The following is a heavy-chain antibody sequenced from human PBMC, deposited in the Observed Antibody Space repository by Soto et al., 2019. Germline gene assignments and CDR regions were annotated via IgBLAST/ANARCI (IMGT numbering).Heavy chain of an antibody. CDR1: GYTFTGYY. J-gene: IGHJ3*02. Sequence: QVQLVQSGAEVKKPGASVKVSCKASGYTFTGYYMHWVRQAPGQGLEWMGWINPNSGGTNYAQKFQGWVTMTRDTSISTAYMELSRLRSDDTAVYYCARLGVVVAATWGAFDIWGQGTMVTVS. V-gene: IGHV1-2*04. D-gene: IGHD2-15*01. CDR2: INPNSGGT. CDR3: ARLGVVVAATWGAFDI.